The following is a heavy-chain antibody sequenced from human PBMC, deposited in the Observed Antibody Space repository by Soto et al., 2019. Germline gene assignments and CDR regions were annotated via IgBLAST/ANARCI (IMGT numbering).Heavy chain of an antibody. V-gene: IGHV4-4*07. CDR3: ARDRVTLANDAFDI. CDR2: FYTSGST. D-gene: IGHD3-10*01. Sequence: PWETLSLTCTVSGGSISSYYWSWIRQPAGKGLEWIGRFYTSGSTNYNPSLKSRVTMSVDTSKNQFSLNLSSVTAADTAVYYCARDRVTLANDAFDIWGQGTMVTVSS. J-gene: IGHJ3*02. CDR1: GGSISSYY.